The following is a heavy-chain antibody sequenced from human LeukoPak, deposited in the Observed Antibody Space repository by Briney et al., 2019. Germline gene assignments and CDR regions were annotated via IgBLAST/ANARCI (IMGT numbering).Heavy chain of an antibody. D-gene: IGHD2-2*01. Sequence: GASVKVSCKASGYTFTTYAIHWVRQAPGQRLEWMGWINAGNDNAEYSQKFQGRVTITRDTSASTAYMELSSLRSEDTAVYYCASGGWAADMWNLLDFWGQRTLVTVSS. V-gene: IGHV1-3*01. CDR3: ASGGWAADMWNLLDF. CDR1: GYTFTTYA. J-gene: IGHJ4*02. CDR2: INAGNDNA.